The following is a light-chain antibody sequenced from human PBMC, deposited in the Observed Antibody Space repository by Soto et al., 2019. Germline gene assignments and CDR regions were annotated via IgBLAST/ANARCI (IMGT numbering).Light chain of an antibody. CDR2: AAS. CDR1: ESISRH. Sequence: DIQMTQSPSSLSASVGDRVTITCRASESISRHLNWYQQKPGKAPNLLIYAASSLQNGVPSRFSGSGSGTDFTLTISNLQPEDVATYYCQQSYSTLSLTFGQGTRLEIK. J-gene: IGKJ5*01. V-gene: IGKV1-39*01. CDR3: QQSYSTLSLT.